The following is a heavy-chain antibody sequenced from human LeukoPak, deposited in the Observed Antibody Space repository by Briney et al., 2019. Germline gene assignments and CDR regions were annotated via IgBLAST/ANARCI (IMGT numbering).Heavy chain of an antibody. CDR2: IIPIFGTA. J-gene: IGHJ3*02. Sequence: SVKVSCKASGGTFSSYAIGWVRQAPGQGLEWMGGIIPIFGTANYAQKFQGRVTITTDESTSTAYMELSSLRSVDTAVYYCARDTYGSGSLENDAFDIWGQGTMVTVSS. CDR1: GGTFSSYA. D-gene: IGHD3-10*01. CDR3: ARDTYGSGSLENDAFDI. V-gene: IGHV1-69*05.